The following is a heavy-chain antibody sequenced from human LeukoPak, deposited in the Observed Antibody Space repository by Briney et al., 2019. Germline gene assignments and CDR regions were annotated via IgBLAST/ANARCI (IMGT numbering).Heavy chain of an antibody. J-gene: IGHJ4*02. CDR1: GFSFSSEP. CDR2: IRSSSDTI. Sequence: PGGSPRLSCAASGFSFSSEPMNWVRQAPGKGLEWVSHIRSSSDTITYADSVKGRFTISRDNAKNSLYLQMNSLRDEDTAVYYCARDRDWAFDYWGQGTLVTVSS. D-gene: IGHD2-21*02. V-gene: IGHV3-48*02. CDR3: ARDRDWAFDY.